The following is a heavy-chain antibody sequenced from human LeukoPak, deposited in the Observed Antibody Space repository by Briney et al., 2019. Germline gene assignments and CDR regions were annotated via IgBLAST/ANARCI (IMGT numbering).Heavy chain of an antibody. CDR1: GGSFSGYY. CDR2: INHSGST. CDR3: ARGLIAADNWFDP. Sequence: SETLSLTCAVYGGSFSGYYWSWIRQPPGKGLERIGEINHSGSTNYNPSLKSRVTISVDTSKNQFSLKLSSVTAADTAVYYCARGLIAADNWFDPWGQGTLVTVSS. V-gene: IGHV4-34*01. J-gene: IGHJ5*02. D-gene: IGHD6-13*01.